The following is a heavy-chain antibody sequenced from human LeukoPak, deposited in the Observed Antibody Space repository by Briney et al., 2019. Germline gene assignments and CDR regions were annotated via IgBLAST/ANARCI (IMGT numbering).Heavy chain of an antibody. J-gene: IGHJ4*02. CDR3: AKPLSSGWYFDY. D-gene: IGHD6-19*01. CDR2: ISYDGSNN. Sequence: GRSLRLSCAGSGFTFSSYGMHWVRQAPGKGLEWVAVISYDGSNNYYADSVKGRFTISRDNSKNTLYLQMNSMRAEDTAVYYCAKPLSSGWYFDYWGQGTLVTVPS. CDR1: GFTFSSYG. V-gene: IGHV3-30*18.